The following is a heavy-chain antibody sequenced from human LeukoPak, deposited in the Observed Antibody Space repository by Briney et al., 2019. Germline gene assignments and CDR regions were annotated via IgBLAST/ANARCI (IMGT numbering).Heavy chain of an antibody. CDR2: IYCSGST. CDR3: ARGRDRGSAGVNWFDP. Sequence: RSSETLSLTCSVSGGSISSGGYYWSWIRQQPGEGLEWIGYIYCSGSTYSNPSLKSRVTISVDTSKNQFSLKLSSVTAADTAVYYCARGRDRGSAGVNWFDPWGQGTLVTVSS. V-gene: IGHV4-31*03. D-gene: IGHD5-24*01. CDR1: GGSISSGGYY. J-gene: IGHJ5*02.